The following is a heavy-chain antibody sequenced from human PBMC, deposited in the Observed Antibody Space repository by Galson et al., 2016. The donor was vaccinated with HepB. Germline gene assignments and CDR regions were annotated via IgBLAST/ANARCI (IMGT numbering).Heavy chain of an antibody. CDR3: ASRGARSRSGGSCYECDF. D-gene: IGHD2-15*01. Sequence: SCKASGGTFSYYAISWVRQAPGQGLEWMGGIIPIFGKADYAQKFQGRVTITADDSPSTAYMELSSLSSEDTAVYYWASRGARSRSGGSCYECDFWGQGTLVTVSS. V-gene: IGHV1-69*01. CDR1: GGTFSYYA. J-gene: IGHJ4*02. CDR2: IIPIFGKA.